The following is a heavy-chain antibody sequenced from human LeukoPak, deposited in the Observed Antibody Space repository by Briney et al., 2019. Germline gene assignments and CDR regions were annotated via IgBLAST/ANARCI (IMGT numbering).Heavy chain of an antibody. J-gene: IGHJ4*02. CDR2: IYHSGST. Sequence: SQTLSLTCAVSGGSISSGGYSWSWIRQPPGKGLEWIGYIYHSGSTNYNPSLKSRVTISVDTSKNQFSLKLSSVTAADTAVYYCARRLPGRYFDYWGQGTLSPSPQ. V-gene: IGHV4-30-2*01. D-gene: IGHD5-18*01. CDR3: ARRLPGRYFDY. CDR1: GGSISSGGYS.